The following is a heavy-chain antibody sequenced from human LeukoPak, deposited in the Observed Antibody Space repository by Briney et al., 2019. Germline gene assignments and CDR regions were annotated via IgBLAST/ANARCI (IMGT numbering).Heavy chain of an antibody. Sequence: PSETLSLTCTVSGGSISSGDYYWSWIRQPPGKGLEWIGYIYYSGSTYYNPSLKSRVTISVDTSKNQFSLKLSSVTAADTAVYYCARRRIAAAALGTMDVWGKGTTVTVSS. CDR3: ARRRIAAAALGTMDV. D-gene: IGHD6-13*01. V-gene: IGHV4-30-4*08. CDR2: IYYSGST. CDR1: GGSISSGDYY. J-gene: IGHJ6*03.